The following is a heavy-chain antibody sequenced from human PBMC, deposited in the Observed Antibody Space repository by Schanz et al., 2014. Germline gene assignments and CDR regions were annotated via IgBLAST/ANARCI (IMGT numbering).Heavy chain of an antibody. V-gene: IGHV4-59*12. J-gene: IGHJ6*02. Sequence: QVQLQESGPGLVKPSETLSLTCTVSNVSISSYYWSWIRQPPGKGLEWIGYIHYSGSTNYKASLKSRITISAHTSKNQFSLKLSSVTAADTAVYYCARAPTGYGMDVWGQGTTVTVSS. CDR1: NVSISSYY. CDR2: IHYSGST. CDR3: ARAPTGYGMDV.